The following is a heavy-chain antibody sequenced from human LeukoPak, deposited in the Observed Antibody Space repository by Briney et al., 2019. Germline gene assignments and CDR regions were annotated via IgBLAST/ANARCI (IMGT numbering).Heavy chain of an antibody. CDR3: ARAGARHRSRISYYYYYYYMDV. D-gene: IGHD2/OR15-2a*01. CDR2: INPNSGGT. CDR1: GYTFTGYY. Sequence: GASVKVSCKASGYTFTGYYMHWVRQAPGQGLEWMGWINPNSGGTNYAQKFQGRVTMTRDTSISTAYMELSRLRSDDTAVYYCARAGARHRSRISYYYYYYYMDVWGKGTTVTVSS. V-gene: IGHV1-2*02. J-gene: IGHJ6*03.